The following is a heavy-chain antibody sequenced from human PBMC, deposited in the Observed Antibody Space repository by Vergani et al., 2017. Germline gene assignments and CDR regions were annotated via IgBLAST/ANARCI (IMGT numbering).Heavy chain of an antibody. D-gene: IGHD1-14*01. CDR2: INMGSTT. Sequence: EVQLLESGGGLVQPGGSLRVPCAASGFTFSSDAMSWVRQAPGKGLEWVSAINMGSTTYYADSVKGRFTISRDNSKNTVFLQMNSLRAEDTAVYYCAKEGRSGITPFVADWGQGTLVTVSS. V-gene: IGHV3-23*01. J-gene: IGHJ4*02. CDR1: GFTFSSDA. CDR3: AKEGRSGITPFVAD.